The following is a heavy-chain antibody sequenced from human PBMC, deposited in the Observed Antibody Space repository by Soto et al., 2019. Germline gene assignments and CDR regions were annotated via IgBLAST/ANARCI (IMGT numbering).Heavy chain of an antibody. D-gene: IGHD3-3*01. CDR2: IWYDGSNK. J-gene: IGHJ3*02. CDR3: ARVRTIFGVVRPDAFDI. Sequence: GGFLRLSCAASGFTFSSYGMHWVRQAPGKGLEWVAVIWYDGSNKYYADSVKGRFTISRDNSKNTLYLQMNSLRAEDTAVYYCARVRTIFGVVRPDAFDIWGQGTMVTVSS. CDR1: GFTFSSYG. V-gene: IGHV3-33*01.